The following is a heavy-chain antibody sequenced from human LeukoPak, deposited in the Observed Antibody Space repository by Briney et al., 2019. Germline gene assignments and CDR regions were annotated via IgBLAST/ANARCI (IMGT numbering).Heavy chain of an antibody. CDR3: ARDPMGDYYYGMDV. CDR2: ISGSGGST. CDR1: GFTFSSYA. J-gene: IGHJ6*02. Sequence: GGSLRLSCAASGFTFSSYAMSWVRQAPGKGLEWVSAISGSGGSTYYADSVKGRFTISRDNSKNTLYLQMNSLRAEDTAVYYCARDPMGDYYYGMDVWGQGTTVTVSS. D-gene: IGHD3-10*01. V-gene: IGHV3-23*01.